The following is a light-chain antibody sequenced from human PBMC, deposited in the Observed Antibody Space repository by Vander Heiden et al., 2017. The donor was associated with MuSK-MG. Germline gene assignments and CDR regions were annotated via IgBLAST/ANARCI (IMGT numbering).Light chain of an antibody. CDR2: DFS. V-gene: IGLV2-11*01. CDR3: CSYAGGVV. J-gene: IGLJ2*01. CDR1: TSDIGGVHH. Sequence: QSALTQPRSVSGPPGQSVTIPCTGATSDIGGVHHVPWVQQHPGIDPQLTIFDFSHRPSGVPARVSGAKSGTTASLTISGLQADDESSYSCCSYAGGVVVGGGTKLAVL.